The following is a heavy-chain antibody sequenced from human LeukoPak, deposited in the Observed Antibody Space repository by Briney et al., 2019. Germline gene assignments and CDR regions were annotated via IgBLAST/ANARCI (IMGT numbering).Heavy chain of an antibody. Sequence: SETLSLTCAVYGGSFSGYYWSWIRQPPGKGLEWIGEINHSGSTNYNPSLKSRVTISVDTSKNQSSLKLSSVTAADTAVYYCARGRNGYSGYPGRTGGHYYGMDVWGQGTTVTVSS. J-gene: IGHJ6*02. CDR1: GGSFSGYY. D-gene: IGHD5-12*01. V-gene: IGHV4-34*01. CDR3: ARGRNGYSGYPGRTGGHYYGMDV. CDR2: INHSGST.